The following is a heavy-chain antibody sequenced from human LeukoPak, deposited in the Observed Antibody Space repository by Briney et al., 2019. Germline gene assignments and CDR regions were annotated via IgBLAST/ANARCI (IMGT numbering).Heavy chain of an antibody. Sequence: GGSLRLSCVVSGITLSNYGMSWVRQAPGKGLEWVAGISGSGDGTNYADSVRGRFTISRDNPKNTLYLQMNSLRAEDTAVYFCAKRGVVIRVILVGFHKEAYYFDSWGQGALVTVSS. CDR1: GITLSNYG. CDR2: ISGSGDGT. J-gene: IGHJ4*02. CDR3: AKRGVVIRVILVGFHKEAYYFDS. V-gene: IGHV3-23*01. D-gene: IGHD3-22*01.